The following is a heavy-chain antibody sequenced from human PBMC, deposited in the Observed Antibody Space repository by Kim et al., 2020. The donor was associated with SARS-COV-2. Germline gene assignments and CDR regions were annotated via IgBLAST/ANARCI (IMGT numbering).Heavy chain of an antibody. Sequence: GGSLRLSCAASGFTCDEYGMNGVRQAPGKGREGVAGIRWNGGTIGYADSVKGRFTISRDNAKNSLYLQMNSLRTEDTAVYYCAKDRNTMFQGDVDGMD. CDR2: IRWNGGTI. D-gene: IGHD3-10*01. J-gene: IGHJ6*01. CDR1: GFTCDEYG. V-gene: IGHV3-9*01. CDR3: AKDRNTMFQGDVDGMD.